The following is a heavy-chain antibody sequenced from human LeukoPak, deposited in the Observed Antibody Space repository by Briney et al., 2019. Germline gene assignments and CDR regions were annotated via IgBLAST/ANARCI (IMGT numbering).Heavy chain of an antibody. J-gene: IGHJ5*02. D-gene: IGHD1-26*01. Sequence: SQTLSLTCTVSGGSFSSGGYYWTSIRQHPGKGLEWIGYIYYSGSTYYNPSLKSRVTLSVDTSNNQFSLKLGSVTAADTAVYYCARETSGSCFGWFDPWGQGTLVTVSS. CDR1: GGSFSSGGYY. CDR2: IYYSGST. V-gene: IGHV4-31*03. CDR3: ARETSGSCFGWFDP.